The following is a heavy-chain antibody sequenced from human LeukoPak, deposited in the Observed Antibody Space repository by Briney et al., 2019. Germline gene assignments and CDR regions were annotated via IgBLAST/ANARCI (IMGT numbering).Heavy chain of an antibody. CDR1: GGTFSSYA. D-gene: IGHD5-12*01. V-gene: IGHV1-69*13. J-gene: IGHJ4*02. Sequence: SVKVSCTASGGTFSSYAISWVRQAPGQGLEWMGGIIPIFGTANYAQKFQGRVTITADESTSTAYMELSSLRSEDTAVYYCARGYSGYDFIIDYWGQGTLVTVSS. CDR3: ARGYSGYDFIIDY. CDR2: IIPIFGTA.